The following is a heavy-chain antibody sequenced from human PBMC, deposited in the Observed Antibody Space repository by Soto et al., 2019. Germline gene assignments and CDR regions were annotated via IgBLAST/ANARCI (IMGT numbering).Heavy chain of an antibody. J-gene: IGHJ3*02. CDR2: IYYSGST. CDR1: GGSISIYF. CDR3: ARQYGPGAFDI. Sequence: PSESMSLTCTVSGGSISIYFWSWFRQPPGKGLEWIGYIYYSGSTNYNPSLKSRVTISVDTSKNQFSLKLSSVTAADTAVYYCARQYGPGAFDIWGQGTMVTVSS. D-gene: IGHD4-17*01. V-gene: IGHV4-59*08.